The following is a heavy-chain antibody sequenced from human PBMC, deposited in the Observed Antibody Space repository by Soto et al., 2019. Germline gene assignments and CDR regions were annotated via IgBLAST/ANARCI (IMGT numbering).Heavy chain of an antibody. J-gene: IGHJ6*02. CDR2: MNPNSGNT. Sequence: QVQLVQSGAEVKKPGASVKVSCKASGYTFTSYDINWVRQATGQGLEWMGWMNPNSGNTGYAQKFQDRVTMTRNNSISTAYMELSSLRSEDTAVYYCARWPDGYYYYGMDVWGQGTTVTVSS. V-gene: IGHV1-8*01. CDR1: GYTFTSYD. CDR3: ARWPDGYYYYGMDV.